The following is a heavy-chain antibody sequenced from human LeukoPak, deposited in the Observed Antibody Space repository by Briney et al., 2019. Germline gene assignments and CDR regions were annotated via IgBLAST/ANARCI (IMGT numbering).Heavy chain of an antibody. Sequence: GGSLRLSCAASGFTFSSYAMHWVRQAPGKGLDWVGRIKRKSDGGTTDYAAPVQGRFTISRDDSKNTLYLQMNSLKTEDTAVYYCTTGFNPHFDYWGQGTLVTVSS. CDR2: IKRKSDGGTT. CDR3: TTGFNPHFDY. CDR1: GFTFSSYA. V-gene: IGHV3-15*01. J-gene: IGHJ4*02.